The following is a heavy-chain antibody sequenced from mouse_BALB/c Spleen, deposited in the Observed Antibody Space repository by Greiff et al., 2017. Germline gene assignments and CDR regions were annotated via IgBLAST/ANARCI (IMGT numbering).Heavy chain of an antibody. J-gene: IGHJ4*01. D-gene: IGHD1-1*01. CDR1: GFTFSSYA. CDR3: ARLYYYGSSPYYYAMDY. Sequence: EVKLEESGGGLVKPGGSLKLSCAASGFTFSSYAMSWVRQTPEKRLEWVATISSGGSYTYYPDSVKGRFTISRDNAKNTLYLQMSSLRSEDTAMYYCARLYYYGSSPYYYAMDYWGQGTSVTVSS. V-gene: IGHV5-9-3*01. CDR2: ISSGGSYT.